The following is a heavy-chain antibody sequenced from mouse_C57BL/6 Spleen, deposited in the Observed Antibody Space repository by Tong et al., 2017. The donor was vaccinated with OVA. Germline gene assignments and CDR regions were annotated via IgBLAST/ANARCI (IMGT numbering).Heavy chain of an antibody. CDR3: TRVFSGTWFAY. D-gene: IGHD1-3*01. V-gene: IGHV5-12*01. CDR2: ISDGGSYT. CDR1: GFTFSDYY. Sequence: EVQLQESGGGLVQPGGSLKLSCAASGFTFSDYYMYWVRQTPEKRLEWVAYISDGGSYTYYPDNVKGRFTISRDNAKNSLYLQMSHLKSEDTAMYYCTRVFSGTWFAYWGQGTLVTVSA. J-gene: IGHJ3*01.